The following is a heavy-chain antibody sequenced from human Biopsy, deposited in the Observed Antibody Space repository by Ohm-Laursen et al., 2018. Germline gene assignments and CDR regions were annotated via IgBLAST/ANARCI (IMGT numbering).Heavy chain of an antibody. CDR2: FDREERKT. J-gene: IGHJ4*02. CDR1: GYTLTELS. CDR3: ATGPYYDTRFYYNVRPFDF. V-gene: IGHV1-24*01. D-gene: IGHD3-10*01. Sequence: VVSVKVSCKVSGYTLTELSIHWVRQTGGKGLEWMGGFDREERKTVYAEKFQGRVTMTEDTSTDTVYMEVTSLRSDDTAVYYCATGPYYDTRFYYNVRPFDFWGQGTLVTVSS.